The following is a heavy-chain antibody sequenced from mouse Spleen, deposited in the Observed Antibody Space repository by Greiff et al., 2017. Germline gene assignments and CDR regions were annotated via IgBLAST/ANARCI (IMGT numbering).Heavy chain of an antibody. CDR2: INPNNGGS. CDR3: ESGGITTDPYYAMDY. D-gene: IGHD2-4*01. V-gene: IGHV1-26*01. CDR1: GYTFADYY. Sequence: EVQLQQSGPELVKPGASVKISCQASGYTFADYYMNWVKQSHGKSLEWMGDINPNNGGSSYNQKFKGNATFTVDKSSSTAYMELRRLTSEDSEDYYCESGGITTDPYYAMDYWGQGTSVTVSS. J-gene: IGHJ4*01.